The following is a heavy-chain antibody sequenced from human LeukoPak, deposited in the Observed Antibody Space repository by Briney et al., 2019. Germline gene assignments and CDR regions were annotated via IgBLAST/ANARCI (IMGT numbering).Heavy chain of an antibody. J-gene: IGHJ6*02. CDR1: GFTFSSYG. CDR3: ARGTAGDYGMDV. V-gene: IGHV3-33*01. CDR2: IWYDGSNK. Sequence: PGGSLRLSCAASGFTFSSYGMHWVRQAPGKGLEWVAVIWYDGSNKYYTDSVKGRFTISRDNSKNTLYLQMNSLRAEDTAVYYCARGTAGDYGMDVWGQGTTVTVSS. D-gene: IGHD6-19*01.